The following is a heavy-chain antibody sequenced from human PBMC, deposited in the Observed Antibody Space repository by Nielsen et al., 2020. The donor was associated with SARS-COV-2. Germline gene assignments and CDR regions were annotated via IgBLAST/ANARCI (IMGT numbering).Heavy chain of an antibody. CDR1: GFTFSDHY. Sequence: GESLKISCAASGFTFSDHYMDWVRQAPGKGLEWVGRTRNKANSYTTEYAASVKGRFTISRDDSKNSLYLQMNSLKTEDTAVYYCAMVDYYDSSGYDYWGQGTLVTVSS. V-gene: IGHV3-72*01. CDR3: AMVDYYDSSGYDY. J-gene: IGHJ4*02. D-gene: IGHD3-22*01. CDR2: TRNKANSYTT.